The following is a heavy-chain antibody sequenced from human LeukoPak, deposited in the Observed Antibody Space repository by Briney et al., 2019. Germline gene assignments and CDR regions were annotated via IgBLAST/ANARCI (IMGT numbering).Heavy chain of an antibody. V-gene: IGHV4-61*08. Sequence: PSETLSPTCTVSGDPISSYSDYKWTWIRQPPGKGLEWIGYIYYSGSTNYNPSLKSRVTISVDTSKNQFSVKLTSVTAADTAVYYCAREYSAFDYWGQGSLVTVSS. CDR2: IYYSGST. J-gene: IGHJ4*02. CDR1: GDPISSYSDY. CDR3: AREYSAFDY. D-gene: IGHD5-12*01.